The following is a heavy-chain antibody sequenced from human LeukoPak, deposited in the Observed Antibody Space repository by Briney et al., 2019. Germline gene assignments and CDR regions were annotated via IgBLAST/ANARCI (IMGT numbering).Heavy chain of an antibody. J-gene: IGHJ3*02. D-gene: IGHD3-22*01. V-gene: IGHV1-69*05. Sequence: SVKVSFKSSGGTFSSYAISWVRQAPGQGLEWMGGIIPIFGTANYAQKFQGRVTMTTDTSTSTAYMELRSLRSDDTAVYYCARPGGFSSGAFDIWGQGTMVTVSS. CDR3: ARPGGFSSGAFDI. CDR2: IIPIFGTA. CDR1: GGTFSSYA.